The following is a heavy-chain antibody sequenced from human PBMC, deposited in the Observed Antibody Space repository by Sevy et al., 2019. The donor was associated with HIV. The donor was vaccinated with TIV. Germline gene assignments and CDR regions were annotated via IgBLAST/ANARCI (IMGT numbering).Heavy chain of an antibody. Sequence: ASVKVSCKASGYTFTGYYMHWVRQAPGQGLEWMGWINPNSGGTNYAQKFRGRVTMTRDTSISTAYMELSRLRSDDTAVYYCARGYGSGTPTGYYYYGMDVWGQGTTVTVSS. CDR1: GYTFTGYY. V-gene: IGHV1-2*02. J-gene: IGHJ6*02. D-gene: IGHD3-10*01. CDR3: ARGYGSGTPTGYYYYGMDV. CDR2: INPNSGGT.